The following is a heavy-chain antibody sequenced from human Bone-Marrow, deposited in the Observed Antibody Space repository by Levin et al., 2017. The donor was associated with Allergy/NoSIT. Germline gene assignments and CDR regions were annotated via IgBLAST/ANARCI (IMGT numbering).Heavy chain of an antibody. CDR1: GFSLTTSGVG. D-gene: IGHD1-14*01. CDR2: IYWNDDK. Sequence: SGPTLVKPTQTLTLTCTFSGFSLTTSGVGVGWIRQPPGKALEWLALIYWNDDKRYSPSLKTRRTITKDTSKNQVVLTMTNMDPVDTATYYCAHTQTGHLASDYWGQGTLVTVSS. J-gene: IGHJ4*02. V-gene: IGHV2-5*01. CDR3: AHTQTGHLASDY.